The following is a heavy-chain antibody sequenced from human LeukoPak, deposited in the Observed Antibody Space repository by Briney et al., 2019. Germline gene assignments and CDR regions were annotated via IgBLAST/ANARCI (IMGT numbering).Heavy chain of an antibody. CDR1: GGTFSSYA. Sequence: SVKVSCKASGGTFSSYAISWVRQAPGQGLEWMGGIIPIFGTANYAQKFQGRVTITADESTSTAYMELSSLRSEDTAVYYCARLRDGYNFWDNWFDPWGQGTLVTVSS. CDR3: ARLRDGYNFWDNWFDP. D-gene: IGHD5-24*01. CDR2: IIPIFGTA. J-gene: IGHJ5*02. V-gene: IGHV1-69*13.